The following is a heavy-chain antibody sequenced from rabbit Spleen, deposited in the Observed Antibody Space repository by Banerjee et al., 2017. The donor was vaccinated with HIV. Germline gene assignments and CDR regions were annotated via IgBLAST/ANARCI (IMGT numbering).Heavy chain of an antibody. Sequence: QEQLEESGGDLVKPEGSLTLTCTASGFDFSSRYWMCWVRQAPGKGLEWIGCIYSNSGRAHFASWAKGRFTISKTASTTVTLQMTSLTAADTATYFCARDSSSSFSSYGMDLWGPGTLVTVS. CDR1: GFDFSSRYW. D-gene: IGHD1-1*01. V-gene: IGHV1S45*01. CDR2: IYSNSGRA. J-gene: IGHJ6*01. CDR3: ARDSSSSFSSYGMDL.